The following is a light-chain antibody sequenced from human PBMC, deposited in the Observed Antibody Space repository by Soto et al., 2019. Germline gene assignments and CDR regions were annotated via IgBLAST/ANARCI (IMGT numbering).Light chain of an antibody. J-gene: IGKJ5*01. Sequence: DVVLTPSPLSLPVTLGQPASISCRSTQSLVYSEGNIFLNWFQQRPGQSPRRLIYKVSNRDSGVPDRLSGSGSGTDFALKISRVEAQDVGVYYCMQGTHWPPITFGQGTRLEIK. V-gene: IGKV2-30*01. CDR1: QSLVYSEGNIF. CDR3: MQGTHWPPIT. CDR2: KVS.